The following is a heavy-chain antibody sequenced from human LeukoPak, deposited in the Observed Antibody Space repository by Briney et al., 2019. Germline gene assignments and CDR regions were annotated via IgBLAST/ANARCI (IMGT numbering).Heavy chain of an antibody. D-gene: IGHD6-6*01. CDR1: GFTFDDYG. Sequence: GGSLRLSCAASGFTFDDYGMSWVRQAPGKGLEWVSGINWNGGSTGYADSVKGRFTISRDNAKNSLYLQMNSLRAEDTALYYCARVDTYSSSGYYYYMDVWGKGTTVTVSS. V-gene: IGHV3-20*04. CDR2: INWNGGST. CDR3: ARVDTYSSSGYYYYMDV. J-gene: IGHJ6*03.